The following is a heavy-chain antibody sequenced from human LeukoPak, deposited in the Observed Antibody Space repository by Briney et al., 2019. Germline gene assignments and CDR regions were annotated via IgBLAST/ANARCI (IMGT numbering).Heavy chain of an antibody. CDR1: GFTFSTDD. V-gene: IGHV3-30*02. CDR2: IRDDGSNK. Sequence: GGSLRLSCAASGFTFSTDDMHWVRQAPGKGLEWVAFIRDDGSNKHYADSVEGRFTISRDNSKNTLYLQMNSLRAEDTAVYYCAKPSPGYFDYWGQGTLVTVSS. J-gene: IGHJ4*02. CDR3: AKPSPGYFDY.